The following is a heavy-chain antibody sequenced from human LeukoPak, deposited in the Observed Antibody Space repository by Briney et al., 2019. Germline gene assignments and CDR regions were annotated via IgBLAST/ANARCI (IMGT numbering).Heavy chain of an antibody. CDR3: AKDPYSGSYFDY. CDR2: ISGSGGSA. V-gene: IGHV3-23*01. D-gene: IGHD1-26*01. Sequence: PGGSLRLSCAASGFTFTSYAMTWVRQAPGKGLEWVSSISGSGGSAFYADSVKGRFTISRDNSKNTLYLQMNSLRAEDTAVYYCAKDPYSGSYFDYWGQGTLVTVSS. CDR1: GFTFTSYA. J-gene: IGHJ4*02.